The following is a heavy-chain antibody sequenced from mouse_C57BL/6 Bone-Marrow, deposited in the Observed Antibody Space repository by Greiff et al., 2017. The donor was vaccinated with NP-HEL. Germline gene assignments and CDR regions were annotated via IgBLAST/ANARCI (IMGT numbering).Heavy chain of an antibody. CDR1: GYTFTSYW. CDR3: AREGDRENAMDY. J-gene: IGHJ4*01. V-gene: IGHV1-55*01. CDR2: IYPGSGST. Sequence: VQLQQPGAELVKPWASVKMSCKASGYTFTSYWITWVKQRPGQGLEWIGDIYPGSGSTNYNEKFKSKATLTVDTSSSTAYMQLSSLTSEDSAVYYCAREGDRENAMDYWGQGTSVTVSS. D-gene: IGHD2-14*01.